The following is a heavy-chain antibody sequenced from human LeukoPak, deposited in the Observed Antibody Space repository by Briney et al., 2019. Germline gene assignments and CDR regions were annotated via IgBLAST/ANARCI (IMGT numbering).Heavy chain of an antibody. J-gene: IGHJ4*02. CDR1: GFTFSSFW. CDR2: IKEDGREK. CDR3: VRFMRGTIGGDN. Sequence: PGGSLRLSCAASGFTFSSFWMSWIRQAPGKGLEGVANIKEDGREKYYVDSVKGRFTISRDNAKNSLYLQMNNLKAEDTAMYYCVRFMRGTIGGDNWGQGTLVTVSA. D-gene: IGHD3-16*01. V-gene: IGHV3-7*01.